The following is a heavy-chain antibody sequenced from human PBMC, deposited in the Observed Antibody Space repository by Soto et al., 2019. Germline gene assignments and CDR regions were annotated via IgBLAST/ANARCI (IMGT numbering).Heavy chain of an antibody. CDR1: GFSFSSYS. Sequence: GGSLRLSCAASGFSFSSYSMNWVRQAPGKGLEWVSYISSSSSTIYYADSVKGRFTISRDNAKNSLYLQMNSLRAEDTAVYYCARDLGLYGSGSYHAFDIWGQGTMVTVS. CDR2: ISSSSSTI. J-gene: IGHJ3*02. V-gene: IGHV3-48*01. CDR3: ARDLGLYGSGSYHAFDI. D-gene: IGHD3-10*01.